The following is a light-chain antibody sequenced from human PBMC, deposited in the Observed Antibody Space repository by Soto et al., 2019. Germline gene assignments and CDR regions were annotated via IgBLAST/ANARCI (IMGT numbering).Light chain of an antibody. Sequence: EIVLTQSPGTLSLSPGERATLSCRASQSVSSTYLAWYQQKPGQAPRLLIYGASNRATGIPARFSGSGSVTDFTLTISRLEPEDFAVYYCQQYGGSRWTFGQGTRVDI. CDR1: QSVSSTY. V-gene: IGKV3-20*01. CDR2: GAS. CDR3: QQYGGSRWT. J-gene: IGKJ1*01.